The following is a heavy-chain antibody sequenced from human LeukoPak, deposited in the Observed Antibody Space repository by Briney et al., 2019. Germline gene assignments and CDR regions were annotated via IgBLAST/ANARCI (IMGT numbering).Heavy chain of an antibody. J-gene: IGHJ4*02. Sequence: GGSLRLSCAASEFTFNRYDMSWVRQAPGKGLEWVSTISGSGERTYYADSVKGRFTISRDNSKNTLSLQMNSLRVEDTAVYYCGKSASGWYFDYWGQGTLVTVSS. CDR2: ISGSGERT. D-gene: IGHD6-19*01. CDR3: GKSASGWYFDY. CDR1: EFTFNRYD. V-gene: IGHV3-23*01.